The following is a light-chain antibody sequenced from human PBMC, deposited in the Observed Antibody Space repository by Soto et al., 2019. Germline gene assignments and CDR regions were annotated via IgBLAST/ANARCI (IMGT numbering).Light chain of an antibody. CDR1: QSVSSY. CDR3: HQRNDGPPVT. CDR2: DAS. Sequence: EIVLTQSPATLSLSPGERATLSCRASQSVSSYLAWYQQKPGQAPRLLIYDASNRATGIPARFSSSGSGTDVTLTISSREPADDSADYCHQRNDGPPVTFGQGTILEIK. J-gene: IGKJ5*01. V-gene: IGKV3-11*01.